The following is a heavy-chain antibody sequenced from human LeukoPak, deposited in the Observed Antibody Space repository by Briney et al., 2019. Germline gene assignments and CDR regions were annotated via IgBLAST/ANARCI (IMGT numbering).Heavy chain of an antibody. CDR2: IYYSGST. Sequence: SETLSLTCTVSGGSISSYYWSWIRQPPGKGLEWTGYIYYSGSTNYNPSLKSRVTISVDTSKNQFSLKLSSVTAADTAVYYCARARCSSCSFDCWGQGTLVTVSS. V-gene: IGHV4-59*01. CDR3: ARARCSSCSFDC. D-gene: IGHD6-13*01. CDR1: GGSISSYY. J-gene: IGHJ4*02.